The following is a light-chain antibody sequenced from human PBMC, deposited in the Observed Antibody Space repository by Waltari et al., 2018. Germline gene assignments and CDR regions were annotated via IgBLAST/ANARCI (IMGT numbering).Light chain of an antibody. V-gene: IGKV3-11*01. CDR3: QQRVFWPPIT. CDR1: QSVGPY. J-gene: IGKJ4*01. CDR2: DAS. Sequence: EVVLTQSPATLSLSPGERATLSCRASQSVGPYLAWYQQIPGQPPRLLIYDASKMATGIPSRFSASGSEMDFTLTISSLEPEDSAVYYCQQRVFWPPITFGGGTKVEIK.